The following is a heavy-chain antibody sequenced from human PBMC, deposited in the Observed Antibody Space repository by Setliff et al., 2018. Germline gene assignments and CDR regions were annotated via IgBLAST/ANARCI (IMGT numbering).Heavy chain of an antibody. CDR1: GYPFTNYG. CDR2: ISTYNVNT. D-gene: IGHD2-15*01. V-gene: IGHV1-18*01. CDR3: ARVRDCSGGSCHRGFYHYMDV. Sequence: ASVKVSCKASGYPFTNYGITWVRQAPGQGLEWLGWISTYNVNTTYAQKLQDRVTMTTDTSTSTAYMELRSLRSEDTAVYYCARVRDCSGGSCHRGFYHYMDVWGKGTTVTVSS. J-gene: IGHJ6*03.